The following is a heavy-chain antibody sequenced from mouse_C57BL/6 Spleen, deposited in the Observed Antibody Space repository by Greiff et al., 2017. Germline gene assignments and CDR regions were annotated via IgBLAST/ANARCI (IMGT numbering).Heavy chain of an antibody. D-gene: IGHD3-2*02. CDR1: GYTFTSYW. CDR3: AKAAQATAWFAY. Sequence: VMLVESGAELAKPGASVKLSCKASGYTFTSYWMHWVKQRPGQGLEWIGYINPSSGYTKYNQKFKDKATLTADKSSSTAYMQLSSLTYEDSAVYYCAKAAQATAWFAYWGQGTLVTVSA. J-gene: IGHJ3*01. CDR2: INPSSGYT. V-gene: IGHV1-7*01.